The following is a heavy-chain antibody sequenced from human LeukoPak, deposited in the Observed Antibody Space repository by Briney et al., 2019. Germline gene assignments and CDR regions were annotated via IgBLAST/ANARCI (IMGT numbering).Heavy chain of an antibody. J-gene: IGHJ5*02. D-gene: IGHD5-12*01. CDR2: INPNSGGT. CDR1: GYTSTGYY. CDR3: ARTVATIRWFDP. V-gene: IGHV1-2*02. Sequence: GASVKVSCKASGYTSTGYYMHWVRQAPGQGLEWMGWINPNSGGTNYAQKFQGRVTMTRDTSISTAYMELSRLRSDDTAVYYCARTVATIRWFDPWGQGTLVTVSS.